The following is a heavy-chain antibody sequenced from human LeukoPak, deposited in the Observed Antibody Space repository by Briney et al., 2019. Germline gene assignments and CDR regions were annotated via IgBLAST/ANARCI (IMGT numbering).Heavy chain of an antibody. V-gene: IGHV4-39*07. CDR3: ARRITERTNWFDP. CDR2: IYYSGST. CDR1: GGSISSSSYY. D-gene: IGHD1/OR15-1a*01. J-gene: IGHJ5*02. Sequence: SETLSLTCTVSGGSISSSSYYWGWIRQPPGKGLEWIGSIYYSGSTYYNPSLKSRVTISVDTSKNQFSLKLSSVTAADTAVYYCARRITERTNWFDPWGQGTLVTVSS.